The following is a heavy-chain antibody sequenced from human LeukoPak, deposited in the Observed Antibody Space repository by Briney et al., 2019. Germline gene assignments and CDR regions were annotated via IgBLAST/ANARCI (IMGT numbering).Heavy chain of an antibody. CDR1: GASISSGDYY. J-gene: IGHJ4*02. Sequence: SETLSLTCSVSGASISSGDYYWTWIRQPPGKGLEWIGYIYYSGNTYYNPSLKSRVSMSVDTSKNQFSLKLSSVTAADTAVYYCARFGAYGSGSYYSGGLDYWGQGTLVTVSS. CDR3: ARFGAYGSGSYYSGGLDY. D-gene: IGHD3-10*01. CDR2: IYYSGNT. V-gene: IGHV4-30-4*01.